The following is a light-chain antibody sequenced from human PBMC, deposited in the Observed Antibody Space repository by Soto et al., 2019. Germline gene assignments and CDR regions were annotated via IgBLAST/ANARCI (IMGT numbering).Light chain of an antibody. J-gene: IGKJ1*01. Sequence: EIVLTQSPLSLPVTPGEPASISCGSSRSLLHSNGYNYLDWYLQEPGQSPQLLIYLGSNRASGVPDRFSGSGSGTDFTLKISRVEAEDVGVYYCMQPLQSWTFGQGTKVDI. V-gene: IGKV2-28*01. CDR1: RSLLHSNGYNY. CDR3: MQPLQSWT. CDR2: LGS.